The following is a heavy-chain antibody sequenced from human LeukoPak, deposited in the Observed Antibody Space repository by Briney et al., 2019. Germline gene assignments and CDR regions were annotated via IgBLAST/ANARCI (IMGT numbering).Heavy chain of an antibody. D-gene: IGHD2-15*01. CDR3: ARGAPSYCSGGSCYSGEFDP. CDR2: IYYSGST. CDR1: GGSISSGGYY. V-gene: IGHV4-61*08. J-gene: IGHJ5*02. Sequence: SQTLSLTCTVSGGSISSGGYYWSWIRQPPGKGLEWIGYIYYSGSTNYNPSLKSRVTISVDTSKNQFSLKLSSVTAADTAVYYCARGAPSYCSGGSCYSGEFDPWGQGTLVTVSS.